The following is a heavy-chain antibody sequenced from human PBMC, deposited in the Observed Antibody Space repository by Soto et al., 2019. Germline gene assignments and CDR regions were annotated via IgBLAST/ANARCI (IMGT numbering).Heavy chain of an antibody. CDR3: ARSLATTVVTPYYYSYGMDV. CDR2: IYYSGST. CDR1: GGSISSYY. Sequence: SETLSLACTVSGGSISSYYWSWIRQPPGKGLEWIGYIYYSGSTNYNPSLMSRVTISVDTSKNQFSLKLSSVTAADTAVYYCARSLATTVVTPYYYSYGMDVWGQGTTVTVSS. D-gene: IGHD4-17*01. J-gene: IGHJ6*02. V-gene: IGHV4-59*01.